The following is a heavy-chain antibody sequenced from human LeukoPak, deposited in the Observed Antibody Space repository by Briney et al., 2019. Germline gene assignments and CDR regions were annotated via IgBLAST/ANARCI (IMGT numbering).Heavy chain of an antibody. CDR1: GFTFSSYS. J-gene: IGHJ4*02. V-gene: IGHV3-21*01. Sequence: GGSLRLSCAASGFTFSSYSMNWVRQAPGKGLEWVSSISSSSSYIYYADSVKGLFTISRDNAKNSLYLQMNSLRAEDTAVYYCARVVVVAATDYFDYWGQGTLVTVSS. CDR2: ISSSSSYI. CDR3: ARVVVVAATDYFDY. D-gene: IGHD2-15*01.